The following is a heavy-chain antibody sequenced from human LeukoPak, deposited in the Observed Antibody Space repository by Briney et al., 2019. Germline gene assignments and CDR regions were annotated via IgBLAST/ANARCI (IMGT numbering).Heavy chain of an antibody. CDR2: IIPIFGTA. CDR1: GGTFSSYA. CDR3: ARGPYCGGDCYNYYFDY. V-gene: IGHV1-69*06. J-gene: IGHJ4*02. D-gene: IGHD2-21*02. Sequence: SVKVSCKASGGTFSSYAISWVRQAPGQGLEWMGGIIPIFGTANYAQKFQGRVTITADKSTSTAYMELSSLRSEDTAVYYCARGPYCGGDCYNYYFDYWGQGTLVTVSS.